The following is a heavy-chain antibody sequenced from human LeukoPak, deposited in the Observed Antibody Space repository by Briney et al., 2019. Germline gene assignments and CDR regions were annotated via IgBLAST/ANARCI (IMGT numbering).Heavy chain of an antibody. D-gene: IGHD6-19*01. V-gene: IGHV1-18*01. CDR1: GYTFTSHG. J-gene: IGHJ4*02. CDR3: ARDPSNTSGFYAYLDS. CDR2: ISAYNGDT. Sequence: GASVKVSCKASGYTFTSHGISWVRQAPGQGLEWMGWISAYNGDTKYAQKTQGRVTMTTDASTSTAYMELRSLRSDDTAMYYCARDPSNTSGFYAYLDSCGQGTLVTVSS.